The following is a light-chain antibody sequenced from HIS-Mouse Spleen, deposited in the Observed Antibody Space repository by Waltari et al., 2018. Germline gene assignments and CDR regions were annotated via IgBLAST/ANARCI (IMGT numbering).Light chain of an antibody. CDR2: RNN. CDR3: AAWDDSLSGYV. V-gene: IGLV1-47*01. CDR1: SPNLGSNY. J-gene: IGLJ1*01. Sequence: QSVLTPPPSASGTPGQRVTISCSGSSPNLGSNYVHWYQQLPGTAPKLLIYRNNQRPSGVPDRFSGSKSGTSASLAISGLRSEDEADYYCAAWDDSLSGYVFGTGTKVTVL.